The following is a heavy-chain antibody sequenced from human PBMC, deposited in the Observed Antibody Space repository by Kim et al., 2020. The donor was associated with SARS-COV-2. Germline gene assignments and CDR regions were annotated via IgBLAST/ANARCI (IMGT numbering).Heavy chain of an antibody. CDR1: GFTFSSYS. V-gene: IGHV3-48*02. J-gene: IGHJ6*02. D-gene: IGHD5-18*01. CDR3: AREDTAMDYYYYYGMDV. Sequence: GGSLRLSCAASGFTFSSYSMNWVRQAPGKGLEWVSYISSSSSTIYYADSVKGRFTISRDNAKNSLYLQMNSLRDEDTAVYYCAREDTAMDYYYYYGMDVWGQGTTVTVSS. CDR2: ISSSSSTI.